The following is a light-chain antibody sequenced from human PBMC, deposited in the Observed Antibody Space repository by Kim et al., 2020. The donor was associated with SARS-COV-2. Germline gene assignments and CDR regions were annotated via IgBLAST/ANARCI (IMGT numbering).Light chain of an antibody. V-gene: IGKV1-39*01. CDR1: RSISSY. CDR3: QQSYSTPTWT. Sequence: SFGGRVTTTYRARRSISSYLNWYQQTQGKPPKLLIYAASSLPSGVTSRFSGSGSGTEFTLTISSLQPADFATYFCQQSYSTPTWTFGQGTKVDIK. CDR2: AAS. J-gene: IGKJ1*01.